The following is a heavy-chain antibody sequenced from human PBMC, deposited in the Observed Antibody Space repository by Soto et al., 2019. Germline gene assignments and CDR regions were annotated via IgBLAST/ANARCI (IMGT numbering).Heavy chain of an antibody. CDR3: ARTNYYDSSGYYLGYFDY. Sequence: ASVNFSCKASGYTFTGYYMHWVRQAPGQGLEWMGWINPNSGGTNYAQKFQGWVTMTRDTSISTAYMELSRLRSDDTAVYYCARTNYYDSSGYYLGYFDYWGQGTLVTVSS. V-gene: IGHV1-2*04. J-gene: IGHJ4*02. D-gene: IGHD3-22*01. CDR2: INPNSGGT. CDR1: GYTFTGYY.